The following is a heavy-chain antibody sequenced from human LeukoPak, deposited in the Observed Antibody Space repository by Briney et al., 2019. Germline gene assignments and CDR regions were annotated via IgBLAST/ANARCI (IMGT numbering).Heavy chain of an antibody. CDR2: ISAYNGNT. V-gene: IGHV1-18*01. CDR3: ATQYCSSTTCYPYWVDY. CDR1: GYTFSSYG. D-gene: IGHD2-2*01. Sequence: ASVKVSCKASGYTFSSYGISWVRQAPGQGLEWMGWISAYNGNTNYAQKLQGRVTMTTDTSASTAYMELRSLRSDDTAVYYCATQYCSSTTCYPYWVDYWGQGTLVTVS. J-gene: IGHJ4*02.